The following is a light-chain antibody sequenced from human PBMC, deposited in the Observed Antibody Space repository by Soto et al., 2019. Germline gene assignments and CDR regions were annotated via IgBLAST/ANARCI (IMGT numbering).Light chain of an antibody. CDR2: AAS. CDR1: QSVSTD. J-gene: IGKJ5*01. Sequence: EIVLTQSPATLSLSPGERATHSCRASQSVSTDLAWHQQKPGQAPRLLIYAASNRATGIPARFSGSGSGTDFTLTISSLEPEDFAVYYCQQRSNWPLTFGQGTRLEIK. V-gene: IGKV3-11*01. CDR3: QQRSNWPLT.